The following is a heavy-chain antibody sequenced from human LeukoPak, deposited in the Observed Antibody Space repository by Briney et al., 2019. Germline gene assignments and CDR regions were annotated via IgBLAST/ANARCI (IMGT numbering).Heavy chain of an antibody. CDR2: INHSGST. V-gene: IGHV4-34*01. Sequence: SEALSLTCAVYGGSFSGYYWSWIRQPPGKGLEWIGEINHSGSTNYNPSHKGRVNISVDTSKDKFSITLSSVTAAHTAVYNCVRGPDGASYHRFPARGPLPIDYWGQGTLVTVSS. CDR3: VRGPDGASYHRFPARGPLPIDY. J-gene: IGHJ4*02. CDR1: GGSFSGYY. D-gene: IGHD1-26*01.